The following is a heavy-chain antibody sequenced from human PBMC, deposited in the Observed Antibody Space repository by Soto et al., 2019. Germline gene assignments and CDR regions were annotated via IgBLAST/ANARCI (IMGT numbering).Heavy chain of an antibody. J-gene: IGHJ4*02. Sequence: EVQLGESGGGLVQPGGSLRLSCAASGFTFSSYWMHWVRQAPGKGLVWVSRINSDGSSTTYADSVKGRFTISRDNAKNTLYLQMNSLGAEDTAVYHCARVTYDFWSGYYVGARYDFWGQGTLVTVSS. CDR2: INSDGSST. CDR3: ARVTYDFWSGYYVGARYDF. D-gene: IGHD3-3*01. CDR1: GFTFSSYW. V-gene: IGHV3-74*01.